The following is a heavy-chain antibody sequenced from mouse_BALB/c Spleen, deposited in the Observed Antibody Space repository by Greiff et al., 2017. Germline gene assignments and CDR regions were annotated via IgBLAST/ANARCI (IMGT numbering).Heavy chain of an antibody. J-gene: IGHJ4*01. Sequence: VKLMESGPGLVAPSQSLSITCTVSGFSLTSYGVHWVRQPPGKGLEWLGVIWAGGSTNYNSALMSRLSISKDNSKSQVFLKMNSLQTDDTAMYYCARRGFYYGSSYAMDYWGQGTSVTVSS. CDR2: IWAGGST. D-gene: IGHD1-1*01. CDR3: ARRGFYYGSSYAMDY. V-gene: IGHV2-9*02. CDR1: GFSLTSYG.